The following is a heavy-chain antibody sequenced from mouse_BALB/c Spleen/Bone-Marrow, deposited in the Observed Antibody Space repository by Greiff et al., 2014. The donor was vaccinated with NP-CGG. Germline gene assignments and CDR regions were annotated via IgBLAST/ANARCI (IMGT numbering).Heavy chain of an antibody. J-gene: IGHJ3*01. D-gene: IGHD1-1*01. CDR3: ARRQEDYYAWFAY. CDR2: INPNNGDT. Sequence: VQLQQSGPEPVKPGASVKMSCKASGYTFTDYHMKWVKQSHGKSLEWTGEINPNNGDTFYNQKYKGKATLTVDKSSSTAYMQLNSLTSEDSAAHYCARRQEDYYAWFAYWGQGTLVTVSA. V-gene: IGHV1-18*01. CDR1: GYTFTDYH.